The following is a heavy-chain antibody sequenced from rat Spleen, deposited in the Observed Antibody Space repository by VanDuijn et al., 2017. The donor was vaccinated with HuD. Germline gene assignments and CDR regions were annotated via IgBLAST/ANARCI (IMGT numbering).Heavy chain of an antibody. Sequence: EVQLVESGGGLVQPGRSLKLSCAASGFTFSDYGVAWVRQAPTTGLEWVATISYGDSSGHSGTYYRDSVRGRFTISRDNAKSTLYLQMDFLRSEDTASYYCTRHGYTRYYFDYWGQGVMVTVSS. CDR2: ISYGDSSGHSGT. D-gene: IGHD1-9*01. CDR3: TRHGYTRYYFDY. V-gene: IGHV5-29*01. J-gene: IGHJ2*01. CDR1: GFTFSDYG.